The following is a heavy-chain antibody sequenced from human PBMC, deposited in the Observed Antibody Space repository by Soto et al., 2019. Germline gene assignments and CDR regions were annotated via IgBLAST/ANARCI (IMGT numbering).Heavy chain of an antibody. V-gene: IGHV3-21*01. J-gene: IGHJ4*02. CDR2: ISSSISYI. CDR1: GFTFSSYS. Sequence: WGSLRLSCAASGFTFSSYSMNWVRQDPGKGLEWVSSISSSISYIYYADSVKGRFTISRDNAKNSLYLQMNSLRAEDTAVYYCARNLHGYYDSSGYYPSECWGQGTLVNVSS. CDR3: ARNLHGYYDSSGYYPSEC. D-gene: IGHD3-22*01.